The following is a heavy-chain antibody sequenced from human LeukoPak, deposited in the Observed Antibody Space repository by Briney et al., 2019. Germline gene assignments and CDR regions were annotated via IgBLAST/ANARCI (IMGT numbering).Heavy chain of an antibody. CDR2: IGYNGGDT. J-gene: IGHJ3*02. CDR3: ARVGNYGSGFDI. CDR1: GFTLSTYS. D-gene: IGHD1-7*01. Sequence: WGSLRLSCAASGFTLSTYSMHWVRQAPGKGLEFVSAIGYNGGDTYYANSVKGRFTISRDISKNTLYLQMGSLRAEDMAVYYCARVGNYGSGFDIWGQGTMVTLSS. V-gene: IGHV3-64*01.